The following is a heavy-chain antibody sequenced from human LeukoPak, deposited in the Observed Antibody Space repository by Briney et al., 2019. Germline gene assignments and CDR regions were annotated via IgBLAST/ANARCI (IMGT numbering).Heavy chain of an antibody. J-gene: IGHJ6*02. CDR1: GGSFSGYY. CDR3: ARVTQSVYYYYGMDV. V-gene: IGHV4-34*01. Sequence: PSETLSLTCAVYGGSFSGYYWSWIRQPPGKGLEWIGEINHSGSTNYNPSLKSRVTISVDKSKNQFSLKLSSVTAADTAVYYCARVTQSVYYYYGMDVWGQGTTVTVSS. CDR2: INHSGST.